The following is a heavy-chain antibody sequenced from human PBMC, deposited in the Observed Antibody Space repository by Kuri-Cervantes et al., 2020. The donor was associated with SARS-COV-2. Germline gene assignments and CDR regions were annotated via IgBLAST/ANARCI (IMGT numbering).Heavy chain of an antibody. D-gene: IGHD3-3*01. J-gene: IGHJ4*02. Sequence: GGSLRLSCTATEVSFCDYAMIWFRQAPGKGLEWVGFIRSKAYGGTTEYAASVKGRFTISRDDSKSIAYLQMNSLKTEDTAMYYCTRAMNRWSGYYTKFDYWGQGTLVTVSS. CDR3: TRAMNRWSGYYTKFDY. CDR1: EVSFCDYA. V-gene: IGHV3-49*03. CDR2: IRSKAYGGTT.